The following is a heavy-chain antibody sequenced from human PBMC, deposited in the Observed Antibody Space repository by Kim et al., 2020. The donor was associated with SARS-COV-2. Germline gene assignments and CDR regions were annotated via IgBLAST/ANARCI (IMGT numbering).Heavy chain of an antibody. V-gene: IGHV3-53*01. CDR1: GFTVSDNY. CDR2: INRGGST. J-gene: IGHJ5*01. CDR3: ATYGILGASFDS. D-gene: IGHD1-26*01. Sequence: GGSLRLSCAASGFTVSDNYMSWVRQAPGKGLEWVSTINRGGSTYYADSVKGRFTISRDNSNNILYLQMNSLRVEDTAVYYCATYGILGASFDSWGQGTLVTVSS.